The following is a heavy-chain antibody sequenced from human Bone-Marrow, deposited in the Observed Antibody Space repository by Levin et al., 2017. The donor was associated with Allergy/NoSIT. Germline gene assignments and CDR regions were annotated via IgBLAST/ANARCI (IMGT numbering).Heavy chain of an antibody. CDR1: GFRFDIYA. Sequence: GGSLRLSCAASGFRFDIYAMSWVRQAPGKGLEWVSTISGSGGDTYYAGTVKGRFTISRDNSKNTLYLQMNSLRAEDPAMYYCAKETTTAAGGINWFDPWGQGTLVTVSS. V-gene: IGHV3-23*01. J-gene: IGHJ5*02. D-gene: IGHD4-11*01. CDR2: ISGSGGDT. CDR3: AKETTTAAGGINWFDP.